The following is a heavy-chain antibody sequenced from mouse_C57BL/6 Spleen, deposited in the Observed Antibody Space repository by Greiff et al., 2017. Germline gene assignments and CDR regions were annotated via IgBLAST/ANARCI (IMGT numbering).Heavy chain of an antibody. CDR1: GYTFTSYG. J-gene: IGHJ4*01. D-gene: IGHD2-1*01. V-gene: IGHV1-81*01. CDR3: ARDGNYAMDY. Sequence: VMLVESGAELARPGASVKLSCKASGYTFTSYGISWVKQRTGQGLEWIGEIYPRSGNTYYNEKFKGKATLTADKSSSTAYMELRSLTSEDSAVSFCARDGNYAMDYWGQGTSVTVSS. CDR2: IYPRSGNT.